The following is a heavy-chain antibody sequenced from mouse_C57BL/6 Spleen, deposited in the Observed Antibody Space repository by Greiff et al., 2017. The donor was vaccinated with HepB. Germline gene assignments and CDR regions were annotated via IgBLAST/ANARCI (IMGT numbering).Heavy chain of an antibody. V-gene: IGHV1-81*01. CDR2: IYPRSGNT. CDR1: GYTFTSYG. CDR3: AYGNYEDYAMDY. J-gene: IGHJ4*01. Sequence: QVQLQQSGAELARPGASVKLSCKASGYTFTSYGISWVKQRTGQGLEWIGEIYPRSGNTYYNEKFKGKATLTADKSSSTAYMELRSLTSEDSAVYFCAYGNYEDYAMDYWGQGTSVTVSS. D-gene: IGHD2-1*01.